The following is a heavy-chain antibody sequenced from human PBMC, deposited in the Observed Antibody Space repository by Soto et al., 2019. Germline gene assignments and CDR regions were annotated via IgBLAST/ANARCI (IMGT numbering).Heavy chain of an antibody. CDR1: GYTFTAYP. D-gene: IGHD2-2*01. CDR2: IHAGKGDT. CDR3: ARDRVVPTPTFDY. Sequence: VHLVQTAAEVKKPGASVNISCKASGYTFTAYPIHWVRQAPGQGLEWMGWIHAGKGDTKYSQKFQCRVTISRDTSATTVYMEMSNLNPGDTAFYFCARDRVVPTPTFDYWGQGSLVTVSS. V-gene: IGHV1-3*01. J-gene: IGHJ4*02.